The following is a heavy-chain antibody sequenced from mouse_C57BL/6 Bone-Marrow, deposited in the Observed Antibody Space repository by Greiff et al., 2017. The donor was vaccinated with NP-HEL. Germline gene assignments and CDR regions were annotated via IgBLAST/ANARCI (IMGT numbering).Heavy chain of an antibody. CDR1: GFSFNTYA. CDR3: VRHGLLGGMFAY. J-gene: IGHJ3*01. CDR2: IRSKSNNYAT. Sequence: EVQLQQSGGGLVQPKGSLKLSCAASGFSFNTYAMNWVRQAPGKGLEWVARIRSKSNNYATYYADSVKDRFTISRDDSESMLYLQMNNLKTEDTAMYYCVRHGLLGGMFAYSGQGTLVTVAA. D-gene: IGHD1-1*02. V-gene: IGHV10-1*01.